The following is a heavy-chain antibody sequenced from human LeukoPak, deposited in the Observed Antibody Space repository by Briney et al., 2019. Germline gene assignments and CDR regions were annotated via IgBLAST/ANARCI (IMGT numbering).Heavy chain of an antibody. D-gene: IGHD6-19*01. CDR1: GGSISNYY. J-gene: IGHJ5*02. CDR2: IYYTGST. V-gene: IGHV4-59*08. CDR3: ARSPAVAVAGTNWFDP. Sequence: SETLSLTCTVSGGSISNYYWNWIRQPPGKGLEWIGYIYYTGSTNYNPSLKSRVTISVDTSKNQFSLKLSSVTAADTAVYYCARSPAVAVAGTNWFDPWGQGTLVTVSS.